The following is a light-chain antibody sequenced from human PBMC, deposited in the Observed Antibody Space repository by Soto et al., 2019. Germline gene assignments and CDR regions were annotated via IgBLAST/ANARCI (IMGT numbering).Light chain of an antibody. Sequence: QSALTQPASVSGSPGQSIAISRTGTSSDVGSYNYVSWYQQHPDKAPRLIIYDVTNRPSGVSDRFSGSKSGNTASLTISGLQAEDEADYYCTSYTGSSTPYVFGVGTKVTVL. CDR3: TSYTGSSTPYV. V-gene: IGLV2-14*03. J-gene: IGLJ1*01. CDR1: SSDVGSYNY. CDR2: DVT.